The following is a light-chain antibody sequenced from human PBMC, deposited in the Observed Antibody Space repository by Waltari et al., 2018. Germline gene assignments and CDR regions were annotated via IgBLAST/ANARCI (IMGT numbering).Light chain of an antibody. CDR3: QQYDKWLRYS. V-gene: IGKV3-15*01. CDR1: QSISTN. Sequence: SVSPGERATLSCRASQSISTNLAWFQEKPGQAPRLLIYGASTRATGVPARFSGSGSGTYFTLVISSLQSEDFAVYYCQQYDKWLRYSFGQGTKLEIK. CDR2: GAS. J-gene: IGKJ2*01.